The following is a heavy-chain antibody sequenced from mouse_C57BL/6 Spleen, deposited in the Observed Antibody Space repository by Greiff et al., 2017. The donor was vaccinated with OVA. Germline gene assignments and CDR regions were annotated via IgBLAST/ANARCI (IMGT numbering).Heavy chain of an antibody. CDR3: ARAGAYGSSYELAY. CDR1: GYTFTSYW. CDR2: IDPSDSYT. V-gene: IGHV1-50*01. J-gene: IGHJ3*01. D-gene: IGHD1-1*01. Sequence: QVQLQQPGAELVKPGASVKLSCKASGYTFTSYWMQWVKQRPGQGLEWIGEIDPSDSYTNYNQKFKGKATLTVDTSSSTAYMQLSSLTSEDSAVYYCARAGAYGSSYELAYWGQGTLVTVSA.